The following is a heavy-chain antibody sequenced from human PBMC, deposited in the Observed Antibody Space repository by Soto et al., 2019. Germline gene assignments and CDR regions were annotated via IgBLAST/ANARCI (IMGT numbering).Heavy chain of an antibody. J-gene: IGHJ6*02. CDR2: IWYDGNNE. D-gene: IGHD6-13*01. Sequence: QVQLVESGGGVVQPGRSLRLSCAASGFTFSSYGMHWVRQAPGKGLEWVAVIWYDGNNEYYADSVKGRFTISRDNSKNTLYLQMNSLRVEDTAVYYCAKDVGLAADGTSYFYGMDVWGQGTTVSVSS. CDR3: AKDVGLAADGTSYFYGMDV. CDR1: GFTFSSYG. V-gene: IGHV3-33*06.